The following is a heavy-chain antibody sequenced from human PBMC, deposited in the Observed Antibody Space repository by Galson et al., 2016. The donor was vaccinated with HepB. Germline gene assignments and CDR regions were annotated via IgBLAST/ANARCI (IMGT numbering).Heavy chain of an antibody. J-gene: IGHJ4*02. V-gene: IGHV3-53*01. D-gene: IGHD1-26*01. CDR3: ARGGNYGYT. Sequence: SLRLSCAASGFTVSNNFMRWVRQALGKGLEWVSLIYSGGGTHYVDSVKGRFIISRDNSKNTLYLQMNSLRVEDTAVYYCARGGNYGYTWGLGTLVTVSS. CDR2: IYSGGGT. CDR1: GFTVSNNF.